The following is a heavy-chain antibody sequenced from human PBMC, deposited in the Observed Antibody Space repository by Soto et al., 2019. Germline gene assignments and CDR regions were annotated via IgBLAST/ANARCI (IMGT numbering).Heavy chain of an antibody. Sequence: SLSCTVSGGSIGSGDYYWSWIRQPPVKGLEWIGYIYYSGSTYYNPSLKSRVTISVDTSKNQFSLKLSSVTAADTAVYYCARGEGRGLLWFGEFNAFDIWGQGTMVTVSS. J-gene: IGHJ3*02. CDR3: ARGEGRGLLWFGEFNAFDI. CDR2: IYYSGST. V-gene: IGHV4-30-4*01. D-gene: IGHD3-10*01. CDR1: GGSIGSGDYY.